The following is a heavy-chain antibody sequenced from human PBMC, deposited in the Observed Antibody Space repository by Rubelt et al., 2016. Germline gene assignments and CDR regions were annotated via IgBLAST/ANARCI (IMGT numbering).Heavy chain of an antibody. CDR3: GYVLEWLSQKIDY. J-gene: IGHJ4*02. V-gene: IGHV3-23*01. Sequence: EVQLLESGGGLVQPGGSLRLSCAASGFTFSSYAMSWVRQAPGKGLEWVSAISGSGGSTYYADSVKGGFTISRDNSKNTLYLQRNSLRAEDTAVYYCGYVLEWLSQKIDYWGQGTLVTVSS. CDR2: ISGSGGST. CDR1: GFTFSSYA. D-gene: IGHD3-3*01.